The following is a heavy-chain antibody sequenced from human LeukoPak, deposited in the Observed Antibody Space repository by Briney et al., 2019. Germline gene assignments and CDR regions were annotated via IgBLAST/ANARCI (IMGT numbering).Heavy chain of an antibody. CDR3: ARGLLIAAGNWFDP. CDR2: INHSGST. D-gene: IGHD6-13*01. J-gene: IGHJ5*02. CDR1: GGSFSGYY. Sequence: SETLSLTCAVYGGSFSGYYWSWIRQPPGKGLEWIGEINHSGSTNYNPSLKSRVAISVDTSKNQFSLKLSSVTAADTAVYYCARGLLIAAGNWFDPWGQGTLVTVSS. V-gene: IGHV4-34*01.